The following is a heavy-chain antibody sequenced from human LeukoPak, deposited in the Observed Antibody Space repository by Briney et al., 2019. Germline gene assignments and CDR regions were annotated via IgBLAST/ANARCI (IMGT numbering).Heavy chain of an antibody. CDR1: GGIFNSYT. CDR3: ARDGLPGDGMDV. V-gene: IGHV1-69*08. D-gene: IGHD7-27*01. Sequence: ASVKVSCKASGGIFNSYTISWVRQAPGKRFEWMGRFIPILDKADYSQRFRGRVTISADKSTTTVYMKVHRLRSDDTAVYYCARDGLPGDGMDVWGQGTTVTVSS. CDR2: FIPILDKA. J-gene: IGHJ6*02.